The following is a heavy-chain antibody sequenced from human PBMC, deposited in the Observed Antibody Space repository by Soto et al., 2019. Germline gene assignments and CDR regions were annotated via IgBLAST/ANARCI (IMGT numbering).Heavy chain of an antibody. Sequence: SVKLSCKXSGGTFGSYAISWVRQAPGQGLEWMGGIIPIFGTANYAQKFQGRVTITADESTSTAYMELSSLRSEDTALYYCARRQGYDNYGMDVWGQGTTVTVSS. V-gene: IGHV1-69*13. CDR1: GGTFGSYA. J-gene: IGHJ6*02. CDR3: ARRQGYDNYGMDV. CDR2: IIPIFGTA. D-gene: IGHD5-12*01.